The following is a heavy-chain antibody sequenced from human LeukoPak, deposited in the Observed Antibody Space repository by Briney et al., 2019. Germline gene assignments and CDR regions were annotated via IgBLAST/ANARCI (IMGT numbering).Heavy chain of an antibody. D-gene: IGHD6-13*01. V-gene: IGHV1-69*05. Sequence: ASVKVSCKASGGTFNSYAINWVRQAPGQGLEWMGRIFPIFGTANYAQKFQGRGTVTTDESTNTAYMELSSLRPEDTAMYYCARDRGERDSSWSLPAHGFDIWGQGTMVTVSS. CDR2: IFPIFGTA. J-gene: IGHJ3*02. CDR1: GGTFNSYA. CDR3: ARDRGERDSSWSLPAHGFDI.